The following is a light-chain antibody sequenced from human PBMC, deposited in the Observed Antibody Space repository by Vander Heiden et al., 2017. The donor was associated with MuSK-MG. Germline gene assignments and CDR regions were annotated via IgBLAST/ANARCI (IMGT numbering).Light chain of an antibody. Sequence: EIVLTQSPATLSLSPGERATLSCRASESISTFLGWYQQKQGQAPRLLIYDASKRATGIPARFSGSGSGTDFTLTISSLEPEDGAVYYCQQRDNWPVTFGGGTKVEIK. CDR3: QQRDNWPVT. J-gene: IGKJ4*01. CDR1: ESISTF. V-gene: IGKV3-11*01. CDR2: DAS.